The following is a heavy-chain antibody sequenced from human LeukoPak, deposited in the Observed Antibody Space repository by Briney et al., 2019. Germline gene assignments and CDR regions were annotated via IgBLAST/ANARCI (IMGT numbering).Heavy chain of an antibody. J-gene: IGHJ6*02. CDR3: ARRLGYYDSKYGMDV. CDR1: GFTFSSYG. Sequence: GGSLRLSCAASGFTFSSYGMHWVRQAPGKGLEWVAFIRYDGSNKYYADSVKGRFTISRDNSKNTLYLRMNSLRAEDTAVYYCARRLGYYDSKYGMDVWGQGTTVTASS. D-gene: IGHD3-22*01. V-gene: IGHV3-30*02. CDR2: IRYDGSNK.